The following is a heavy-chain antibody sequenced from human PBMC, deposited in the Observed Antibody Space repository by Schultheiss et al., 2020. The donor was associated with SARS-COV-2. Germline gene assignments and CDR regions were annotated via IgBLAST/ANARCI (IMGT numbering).Heavy chain of an antibody. D-gene: IGHD3-22*01. V-gene: IGHV4-59*08. Sequence: SETLSLTCTVSGGSTSSYYWNWIRQPPGKGLEWIGYIYYSGSTNYNPSLKSRVTISVDTSKNQFSLKLSSVTAADTAVYYCARQLYYYDSSGYYHYFDYWGQGTLVTVSS. J-gene: IGHJ4*02. CDR2: IYYSGST. CDR3: ARQLYYYDSSGYYHYFDY. CDR1: GGSTSSYY.